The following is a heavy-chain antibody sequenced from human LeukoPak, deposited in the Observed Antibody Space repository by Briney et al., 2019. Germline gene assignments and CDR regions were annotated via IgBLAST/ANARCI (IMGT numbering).Heavy chain of an antibody. D-gene: IGHD3-22*01. J-gene: IGHJ4*02. V-gene: IGHV3-48*03. Sequence: GGSLRLSCAASGFTFSSYEMNWVRQAPGKGLEWVAYISSSGSTIYYADSVKGRFTISRDNAKNSLYLQMNSLRAEDTAVYYCARDLGPSGSDSSGYYKDYWGQGTLVTVSS. CDR2: ISSSGSTI. CDR3: ARDLGPSGSDSSGYYKDY. CDR1: GFTFSSYE.